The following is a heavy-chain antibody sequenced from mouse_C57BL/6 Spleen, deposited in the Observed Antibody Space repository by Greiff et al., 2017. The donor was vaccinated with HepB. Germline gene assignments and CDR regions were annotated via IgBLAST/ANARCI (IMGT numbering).Heavy chain of an antibody. D-gene: IGHD2-3*01. CDR3: ARRMVNQFAY. CDR1: GYTFTDYY. J-gene: IGHJ3*01. CDR2: INPNNGGT. V-gene: IGHV1-26*01. Sequence: EVQLQQSGPELVKPGASVKISCKASGYTFTDYYMNWVKQSHGKSLEWIGDINPNNGGTSYNQKFKGKATLTVDKSSSTAYMELRSLTSEDSAVYYCARRMVNQFAYWGQGTLVTVSA.